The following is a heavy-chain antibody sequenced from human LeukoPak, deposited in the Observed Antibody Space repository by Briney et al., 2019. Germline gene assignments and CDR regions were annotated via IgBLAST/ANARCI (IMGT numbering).Heavy chain of an antibody. V-gene: IGHV5-51*01. CDR1: GYSFATYW. CDR3: ARHGGGGSGGNSGFDY. J-gene: IGHJ4*02. D-gene: IGHD4-23*01. Sequence: GESLKISCEGSGYSFATYWIGWVRQMPGKGLEWMGIIYPGDSDTKYSPSFQGQVNISVDKSISTAYPQWSSLKASDTAMYYCARHGGGGSGGNSGFDYWGQGTLVTVSS. CDR2: IYPGDSDT.